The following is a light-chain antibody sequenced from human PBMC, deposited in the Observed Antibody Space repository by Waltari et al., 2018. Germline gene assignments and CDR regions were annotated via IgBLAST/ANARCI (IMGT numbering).Light chain of an antibody. J-gene: IGKJ1*01. CDR2: AAS. Sequence: DIQMTQSPSSLSASVGDRVTITCRASQSINSYLNWYQQKPGKAPKLLIYAASSLHSGVPSRCSASGSGTDFTLTISNLQPEDFATYYCQRSYSTPRTFGQGTKVEIK. CDR1: QSINSY. V-gene: IGKV1-39*01. CDR3: QRSYSTPRT.